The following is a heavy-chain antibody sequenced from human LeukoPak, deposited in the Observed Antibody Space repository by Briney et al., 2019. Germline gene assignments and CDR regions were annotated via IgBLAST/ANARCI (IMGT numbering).Heavy chain of an antibody. V-gene: IGHV1-69*06. CDR3: ARGVTDYYDSSGYYNMLDDAFDI. CDR1: GYTFTGYY. D-gene: IGHD3-22*01. J-gene: IGHJ3*02. Sequence: GASVKVSCKTSGYTFTGYYMHWVRQAPGQGLEWMGGIIPIFGTANYAQKFQGRVTITADKSTSTAYMELSSLRSEDTAVYYCARGVTDYYDSSGYYNMLDDAFDIWGQGTMVTVSS. CDR2: IIPIFGTA.